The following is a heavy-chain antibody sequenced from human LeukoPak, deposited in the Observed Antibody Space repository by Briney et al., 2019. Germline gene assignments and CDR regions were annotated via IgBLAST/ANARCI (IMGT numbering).Heavy chain of an antibody. Sequence: PGRSLRLSCAASGFTFSSYGMHWVRQAPGKGLEWLAVISYDGSNKYYADSVKGRFTISRDNSKNTLYLQMNSLRAEDTAVYYCAKAMTTVTIYYFDYWGQGTLVTVSS. CDR1: GFTFSSYG. CDR2: ISYDGSNK. J-gene: IGHJ4*02. D-gene: IGHD4-17*01. CDR3: AKAMTTVTIYYFDY. V-gene: IGHV3-30*18.